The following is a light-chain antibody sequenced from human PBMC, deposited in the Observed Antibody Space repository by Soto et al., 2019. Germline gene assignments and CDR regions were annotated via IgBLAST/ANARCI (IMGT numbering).Light chain of an antibody. CDR1: SSDVGSYNL. J-gene: IGLJ1*01. CDR3: RSYAGANTYV. CDR2: EGS. Sequence: QSALTQPASVSGSPGQSITISCTGTSSDVGSYNLVSWYQQHPGKAPKLIIYEGSKRPSGVSNRFSGSKSGNTASLTISGLQAEDETDYYCRSYAGANTYVFGTGTKVTV. V-gene: IGLV2-23*01.